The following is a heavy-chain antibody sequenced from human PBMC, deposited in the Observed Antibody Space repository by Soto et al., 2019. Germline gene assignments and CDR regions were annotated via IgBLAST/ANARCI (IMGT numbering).Heavy chain of an antibody. CDR1: GFTFSSYE. J-gene: IGHJ4*02. D-gene: IGHD1-26*01. Sequence: PGGSLRLSCAASGFTFSSYEMNWVRQAPGKGLEWVSYISSSGSTIYYADSVKGRFTISRDNAKNSLYLQMNSLRAEDTAVYYCARGRGGDSGSYLDYWGQGTLVTVSS. CDR2: ISSSGSTI. V-gene: IGHV3-48*03. CDR3: ARGRGGDSGSYLDY.